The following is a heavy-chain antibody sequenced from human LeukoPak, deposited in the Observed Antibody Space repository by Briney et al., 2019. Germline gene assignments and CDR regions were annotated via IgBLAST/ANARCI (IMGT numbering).Heavy chain of an antibody. Sequence: ASVKVSCKASGYTFTSYGISWVRQAPGQGLEWMGWISAYNGNTNYAQKLQGRVTMTPDTSTSTAYMELRSLRSDDTAVYYCARGGPDYGDYEIYFDYWGQGTLVTVSS. CDR1: GYTFTSYG. V-gene: IGHV1-18*01. D-gene: IGHD4-17*01. CDR2: ISAYNGNT. J-gene: IGHJ4*02. CDR3: ARGGPDYGDYEIYFDY.